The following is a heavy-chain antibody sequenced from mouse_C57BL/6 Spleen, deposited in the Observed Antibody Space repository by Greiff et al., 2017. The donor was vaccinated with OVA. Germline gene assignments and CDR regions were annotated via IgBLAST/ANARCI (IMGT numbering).Heavy chain of an antibody. J-gene: IGHJ4*01. CDR1: GYSITSGYY. Sequence: EVQLQESGPGLVKPSQSLSLTCSVTGYSITSGYYWNWIRQFPGNKLEWLGYISYDGSNNYNPSLKNRISITRDTSKNQFFLKLNSVTTEDTATYYWARARLGPGAMDYWGQGTSVTVSS. CDR2: ISYDGSN. V-gene: IGHV3-6*01. D-gene: IGHD3-1*01. CDR3: ARARLGPGAMDY.